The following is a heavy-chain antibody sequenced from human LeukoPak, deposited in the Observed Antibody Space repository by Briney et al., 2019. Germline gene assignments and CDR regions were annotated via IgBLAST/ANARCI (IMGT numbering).Heavy chain of an antibody. Sequence: GASVKVSCKVSGYTLNELSMHWVRQAPGKGLEWMGGFDPEDGETIYAQKFQGRVTMTEDTSTDTACMELSSLRSGDTAVYYCATPETDYGNDAFDIWGQGTMVTVSS. CDR3: ATPETDYGNDAFDI. CDR1: GYTLNELS. V-gene: IGHV1-24*01. CDR2: FDPEDGET. J-gene: IGHJ3*02. D-gene: IGHD4-17*01.